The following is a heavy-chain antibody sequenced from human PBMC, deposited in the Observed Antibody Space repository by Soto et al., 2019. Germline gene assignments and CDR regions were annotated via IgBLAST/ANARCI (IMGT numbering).Heavy chain of an antibody. Sequence: QVQLVQSGAEVKKPGSSVKVSCKASGGTFSSYTIRWVRQAPGQGLEWMGRIIPILGIANYAQKFQGRVTITADKSTSTAYMELSSLRSEDTAVYYCARETTVTTYYYYYYYMDVWGKGTTVTVSS. J-gene: IGHJ6*03. V-gene: IGHV1-69*08. CDR2: IIPILGIA. D-gene: IGHD4-17*01. CDR3: ARETTVTTYYYYYYYMDV. CDR1: GGTFSSYT.